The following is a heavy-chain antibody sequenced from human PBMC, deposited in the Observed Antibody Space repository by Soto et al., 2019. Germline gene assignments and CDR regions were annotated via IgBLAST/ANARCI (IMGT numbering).Heavy chain of an antibody. CDR3: AVTTGSGGFDP. CDR1: GFTFSSHG. Sequence: QVQLVESRGGVVQPGRSLRLSCAASGFTFSSHGMHWVRQAPGKGLEWVAVISYDGSNKYYADSVKGRFTTSRDNSKNTLYLQMNSLRTEDTAVYYCAVTTGSGGFDPWGQGTLVTVSS. J-gene: IGHJ5*02. V-gene: IGHV3-30*03. CDR2: ISYDGSNK. D-gene: IGHD3-10*01.